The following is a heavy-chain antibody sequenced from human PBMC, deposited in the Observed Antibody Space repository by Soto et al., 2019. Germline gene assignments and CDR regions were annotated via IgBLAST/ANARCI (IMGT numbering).Heavy chain of an antibody. CDR2: IKSKTDGGTT. V-gene: IGHV3-15*07. D-gene: IGHD3-22*01. CDR3: TTDLSYYDSSGLEGIDY. CDR1: GFTLGNAW. J-gene: IGHJ4*02. Sequence: EVQLVESGGGWVKPGGSLRLSCAASGFTLGNAWMNWVRQAPGKGLEWVGGIKSKTDGGTTDYAAPVKGRFTISRDDSKNTLYLQMNSLKTEDTAVYYCTTDLSYYDSSGLEGIDYWGQGTLVTVSS.